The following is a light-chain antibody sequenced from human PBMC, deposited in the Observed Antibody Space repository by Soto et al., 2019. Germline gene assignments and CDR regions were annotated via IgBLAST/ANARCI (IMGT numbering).Light chain of an antibody. CDR1: QSVNSN. Sequence: EIVMTQSPATLSVSPGERATLSCRASQSVNSNLAWYQQKPGQAPRLLIYGASTRASGIPARFSGSGSGTDFTVTISSLQSEDFAVYYCQQYNNWPRGFGGGTKVEIK. V-gene: IGKV3-15*01. CDR3: QQYNNWPRG. J-gene: IGKJ4*02. CDR2: GAS.